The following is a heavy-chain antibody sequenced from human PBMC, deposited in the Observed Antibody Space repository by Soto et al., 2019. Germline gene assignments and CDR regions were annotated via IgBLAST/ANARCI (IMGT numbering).Heavy chain of an antibody. CDR3: GTYYDFWSGYGKKPFGGNWFDP. J-gene: IGHJ5*02. Sequence: GGSLRLSCAASGFTFSDYYMSWIRQAPGKGLEWVSYISSSGSTIYYADSVKGRFTISRDNAKNSLYLQMNSLRAEDTAVYYCGTYYDFWSGYGKKPFGGNWFDPWGQGTLVTVSS. V-gene: IGHV3-11*01. CDR1: GFTFSDYY. CDR2: ISSSGSTI. D-gene: IGHD3-3*01.